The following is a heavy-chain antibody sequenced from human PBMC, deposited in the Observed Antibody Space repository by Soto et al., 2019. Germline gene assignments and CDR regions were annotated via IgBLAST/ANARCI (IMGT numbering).Heavy chain of an antibody. D-gene: IGHD3-3*01. CDR2: ISAHSGDT. V-gene: IGHV1-18*01. CDR3: ARGYDFWSGYFKVGNYHYDMDV. CDR1: GYTFNNYG. Sequence: QVQLVQSGAEVKKPGASVKVSCKASGYTFNNYGINWVRQAPGQGLEWMGWISAHSGDTNYAQKVQGRVTMTTDTTTSTDYMELRSLRSDDTAVYYCARGYDFWSGYFKVGNYHYDMDVWGQGTTVTVSS. J-gene: IGHJ6*02.